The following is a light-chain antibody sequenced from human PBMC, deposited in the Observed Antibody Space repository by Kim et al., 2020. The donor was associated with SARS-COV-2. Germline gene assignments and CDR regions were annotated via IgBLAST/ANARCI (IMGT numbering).Light chain of an antibody. V-gene: IGKV1-5*03. CDR1: QTMSTW. J-gene: IGKJ2*01. CDR3: QQYNSHPYT. CDR2: KSS. Sequence: DIQMTQSPSTLSASVGDRVTITCRASQTMSTWLAWYQQKPGRAPKLLIHKSSSLQSGVPSRFSGSGSGTEFTLTISSLQSDDFATYYCQQYNSHPYTFGQGTNLEIK.